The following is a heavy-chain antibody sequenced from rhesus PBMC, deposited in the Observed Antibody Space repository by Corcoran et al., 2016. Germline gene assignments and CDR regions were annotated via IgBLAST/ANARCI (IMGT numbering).Heavy chain of an antibody. J-gene: IGHJ4*01. V-gene: IGHV1S2*01. CDR2: LNPYNGNT. CDR1: GYTFTDYY. Sequence: QVQLVQSGAEVKKPGSSVKVSCKASGYTFTDYYIHWVRKAPRQGLEWMGWLNPYNGNTKYAQKFQGRVTITTDTSTSTAYMELSSLRYEDTAVYYCARENNIWTGFSYCGQGVLVTVSS. CDR3: ARENNIWTGFSY. D-gene: IGHD3-3*01.